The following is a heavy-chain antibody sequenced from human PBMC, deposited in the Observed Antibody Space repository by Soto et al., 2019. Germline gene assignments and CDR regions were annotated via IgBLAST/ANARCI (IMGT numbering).Heavy chain of an antibody. CDR1: GFTFSDYY. J-gene: IGHJ6*02. Sequence: QVPLVESGGGLVKPGGSLRLSCAASGFTFSDYYMSWIRQAPGKGLEWVSYISSSGSTIYYADSVKGRFTISRDNAKNSQYLEVKSLSAEDTAVYYCARANRWGYCISTSCYQSYYYYGMDLWGQGTTVTVSS. V-gene: IGHV3-11*01. D-gene: IGHD2-2*01. CDR2: ISSSGSTI. CDR3: ARANRWGYCISTSCYQSYYYYGMDL.